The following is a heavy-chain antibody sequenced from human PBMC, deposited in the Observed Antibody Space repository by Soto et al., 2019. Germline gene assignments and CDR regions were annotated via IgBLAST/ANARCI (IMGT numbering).Heavy chain of an antibody. CDR1: GFTFTTYW. Sequence: GGSLRLSCAASGFTFTTYWMSWVRQAPGKGLEWVANIKQDGSEKYYVDSVKGRFTISRDNTKNSLYLQMNSLRAEDTAVYYCARGTAFTYLHYFDYWGQGTLVTVSS. CDR2: IKQDGSEK. J-gene: IGHJ4*02. V-gene: IGHV3-7*01. D-gene: IGHD3-10*01. CDR3: ARGTAFTYLHYFDY.